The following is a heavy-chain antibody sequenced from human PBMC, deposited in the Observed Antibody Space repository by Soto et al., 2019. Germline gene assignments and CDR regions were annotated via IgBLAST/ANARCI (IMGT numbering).Heavy chain of an antibody. CDR2: INHSGST. D-gene: IGHD3-10*01. J-gene: IGHJ3*02. V-gene: IGHV4-34*01. Sequence: SETLSLSCADYGRSFSGYYWDGIRQHPKKGLEWIGEINHSGSTNYNPSLKGRVTITVATSKNQFCLKLSSVTAADTAVYYCARDPGRQGKIWFGELRDAFDIWGQGTMVTVSS. CDR1: GRSFSGYY. CDR3: ARDPGRQGKIWFGELRDAFDI.